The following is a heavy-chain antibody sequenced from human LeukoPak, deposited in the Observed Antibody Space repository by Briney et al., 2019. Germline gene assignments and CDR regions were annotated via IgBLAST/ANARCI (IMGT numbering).Heavy chain of an antibody. Sequence: ASVKVSRKVSGYTLTELSMHWVRQAPGKGLEWMGGFDPEDGETIYAQKFQGRVTTTEDTSTDTAYMELGSLRSEDTAVYYCATGAGEYQLLFDYWGQGTLVTVSS. CDR1: GYTLTELS. CDR3: ATGAGEYQLLFDY. V-gene: IGHV1-24*01. D-gene: IGHD2-2*01. CDR2: FDPEDGET. J-gene: IGHJ4*02.